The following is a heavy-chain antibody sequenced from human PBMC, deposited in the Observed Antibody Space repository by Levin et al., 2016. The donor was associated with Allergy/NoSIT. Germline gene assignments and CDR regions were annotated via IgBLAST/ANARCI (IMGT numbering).Heavy chain of an antibody. J-gene: IGHJ6*02. D-gene: IGHD3-9*01. V-gene: IGHV4-59*01. CDR2: IYYSGST. Sequence: WIRQPPGKGLEWIGYIYYSGSTNYNPSLKSRVTISVDTSKNQFSLKLSSVTAADTAVYYCARDNKYDILTGSDYGMDVWGQGTTVTVSS. CDR3: ARDNKYDILTGSDYGMDV.